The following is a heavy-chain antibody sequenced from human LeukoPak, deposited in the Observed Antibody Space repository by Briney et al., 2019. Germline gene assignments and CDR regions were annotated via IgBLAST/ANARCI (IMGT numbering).Heavy chain of an antibody. V-gene: IGHV4-4*07. Sequence: SDTLSLTCTVSGGSISSYHWSWIRQPAGKGLEWIGRIYTSGSTNYNPSLKGRVTTSVHTSKNQFSLKLSSVTAADTAAYYCAGAYYVPSYYMDVWGKGTTVTVSS. CDR3: AGAYYVPSYYMDV. CDR2: IYTSGST. CDR1: GGSISSYH. J-gene: IGHJ6*03. D-gene: IGHD3-22*01.